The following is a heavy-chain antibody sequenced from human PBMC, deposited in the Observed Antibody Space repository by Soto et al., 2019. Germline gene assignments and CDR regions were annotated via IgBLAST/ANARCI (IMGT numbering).Heavy chain of an antibody. CDR1: GYSFTSYW. J-gene: IGHJ6*02. D-gene: IGHD4-17*01. CDR2: IDPSDSYT. CDR3: VRQPHGDYYCCGIDV. Sequence: GESLKISCKGSGYSFTSYWISWVRQMPGKGLEWMGRIDPSDSYTNYSPSFQGHVTISADKSISTAYLQWSSLKASDTAMYYCVRQPHGDYYCCGIDVWGRVSTGTVAS. V-gene: IGHV5-10-1*01.